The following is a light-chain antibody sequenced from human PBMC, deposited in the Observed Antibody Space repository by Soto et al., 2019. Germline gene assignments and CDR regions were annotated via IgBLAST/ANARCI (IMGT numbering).Light chain of an antibody. J-gene: IGKJ2*01. Sequence: DIQMTQSPSTLSASVGDRVTITCRTSQSISSWLAWYQQKTGKAPKLLIYKASSLESGVPSRFSGSGSGTELTLTLSSLQPDDFATYYCQQHYTFGQGNKVDI. CDR2: KAS. CDR3: QQHYT. CDR1: QSISSW. V-gene: IGKV1-5*03.